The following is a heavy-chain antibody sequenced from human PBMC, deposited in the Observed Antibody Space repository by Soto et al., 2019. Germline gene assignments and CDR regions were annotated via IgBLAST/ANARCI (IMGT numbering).Heavy chain of an antibody. J-gene: IGHJ3*01. CDR2: IGIGSSTN. D-gene: IGHD3-22*01. Sequence: EVDLVESGGGLVQSGGSLRLSCAASGFTFRNYGMNWVRQAPGKGLEWVSYIGIGSSTNYYADSVKGRFTISRDNAKNSLYLQMNSLRAEDTAVYYCARDQLYYNDISGRPLNAFDVWGQGTMVTVSS. V-gene: IGHV3-48*01. CDR1: GFTFRNYG. CDR3: ARDQLYYNDISGRPLNAFDV.